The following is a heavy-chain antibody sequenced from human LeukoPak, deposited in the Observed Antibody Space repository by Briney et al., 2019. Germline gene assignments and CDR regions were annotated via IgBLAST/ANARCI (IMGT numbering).Heavy chain of an antibody. CDR1: GGSFSGYY. CDR3: ARGFITIFGVDPFDY. Sequence: SETLSLTCAVYGGSFSGYYWSWIRQPPGKGLEWIGEINHSRSTNYNPSLKSRVTISVDTSKNQFSLKLSSVTAADTAVYYCARGFITIFGVDPFDYWGQGTLVTVSS. D-gene: IGHD3-3*01. J-gene: IGHJ4*02. V-gene: IGHV4-34*01. CDR2: INHSRST.